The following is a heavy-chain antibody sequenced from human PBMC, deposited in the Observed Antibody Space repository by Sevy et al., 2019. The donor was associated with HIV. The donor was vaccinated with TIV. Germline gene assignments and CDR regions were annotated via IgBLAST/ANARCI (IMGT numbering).Heavy chain of an antibody. CDR3: NTDPSIVLLVTDGMDV. J-gene: IGHJ6*02. CDR2: IKAKSDGGTI. D-gene: IGHD2-8*02. Sequence: GGSLRLSCAASGFTFSYAWMSWVRQAPGKGLEWVGRIKAKSDGGTIDYAAPVKGRFTISRDDSKNTLYLQMNSLKTEDTGLYYCNTDPSIVLLVTDGMDVWGQGTTVTVSS. CDR1: GFTFSYAW. V-gene: IGHV3-15*01.